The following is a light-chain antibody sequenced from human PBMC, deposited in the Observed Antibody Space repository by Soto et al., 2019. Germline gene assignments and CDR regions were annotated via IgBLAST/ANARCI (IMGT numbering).Light chain of an antibody. CDR1: QSVSSSY. V-gene: IGKV3-20*01. Sequence: EIVLTQSPGTLSLSPGERATLSCRASQSVSSSYLAWYRQKAGQAPRLLIYAASRRATGIPDRFSGSGSGTDFTLTISRLEPGDFALYYCQQYDKSVLTFGGGTKVEIK. CDR2: AAS. J-gene: IGKJ4*01. CDR3: QQYDKSVLT.